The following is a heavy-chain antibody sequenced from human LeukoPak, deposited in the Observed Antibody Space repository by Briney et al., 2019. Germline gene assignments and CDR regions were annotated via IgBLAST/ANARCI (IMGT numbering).Heavy chain of an antibody. CDR2: INHSGST. V-gene: IGHV4-34*01. CDR1: GGSFSGYY. Sequence: SETLSLTCTVYGGSFSGYYWSWLRQPPGKGLEWIGEINHSGSTNYNPSLKSRVTISVDTSKNQCSLKLSSVTAADTAVYYCARAYYDYVWGSYRYYLDYWGQGTLVTVSS. D-gene: IGHD3-16*02. J-gene: IGHJ4*02. CDR3: ARAYYDYVWGSYRYYLDY.